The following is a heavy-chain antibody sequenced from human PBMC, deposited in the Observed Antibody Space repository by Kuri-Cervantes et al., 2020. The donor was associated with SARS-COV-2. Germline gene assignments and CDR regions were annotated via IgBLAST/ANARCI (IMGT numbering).Heavy chain of an antibody. Sequence: GESLKISCAASGFTFSSNAMSWVRQAPGKGLEWVSAISGSGGSTYYADSVKGRFTISRDNSKNTLYLQMNSLRAEDTAVYYCAKHYCSSTSCSYYFDYWGQGTLVTVSS. J-gene: IGHJ4*02. CDR2: ISGSGGST. D-gene: IGHD2-2*01. CDR3: AKHYCSSTSCSYYFDY. V-gene: IGHV3-23*01. CDR1: GFTFSSNA.